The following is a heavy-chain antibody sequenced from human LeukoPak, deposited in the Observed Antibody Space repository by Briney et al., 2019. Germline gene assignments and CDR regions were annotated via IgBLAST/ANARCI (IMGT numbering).Heavy chain of an antibody. D-gene: IGHD5-12*01. CDR1: GFTFSSLG. V-gene: IGHV3-23*01. CDR3: AKDDAWVRYQD. CDR2: ISGSGVIT. Sequence: GGSLRLSCAASGFTFSSLGMNWVRQAPGKGLEWVSGISGSGVITYYADSVKGRFTISRDNSKNTLDLQMNSLRAEDTAVYYCAKDDAWVRYQDWGQGTLVTVSS. J-gene: IGHJ4*02.